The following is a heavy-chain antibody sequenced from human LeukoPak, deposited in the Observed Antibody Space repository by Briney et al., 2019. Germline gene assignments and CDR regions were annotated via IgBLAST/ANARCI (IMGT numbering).Heavy chain of an antibody. D-gene: IGHD3-22*01. CDR3: ARDRYYYDSSGYYYIDY. CDR2: IHYTGST. J-gene: IGHJ4*02. V-gene: IGHV4-59*12. CDR1: GGSISSYY. Sequence: SETLSLTCTVSGGSISSYYWSWIRQSPGKGLECIGYIHYTGSTNYNPSLKSRVTISGDTSKNQFSPKLSSVTAADTAVYYCARDRYYYDSSGYYYIDYWGQGTLVTVSS.